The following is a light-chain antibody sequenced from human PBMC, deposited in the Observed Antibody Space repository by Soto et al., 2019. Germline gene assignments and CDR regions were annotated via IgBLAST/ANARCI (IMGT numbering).Light chain of an antibody. CDR1: QTISSW. CDR2: KAS. V-gene: IGKV1-5*03. CDR3: QHYNSYSEA. J-gene: IGKJ1*01. Sequence: DIQMTQSPSTLSGSVGDRVTVTCRTGQTISSWLAWYQQKPEKAPKLLIYKASTLKSGVPSRFSGSGSGIEFTLTISSLQPDDFATYYCQHYNSYSEAFGQGTKVDIK.